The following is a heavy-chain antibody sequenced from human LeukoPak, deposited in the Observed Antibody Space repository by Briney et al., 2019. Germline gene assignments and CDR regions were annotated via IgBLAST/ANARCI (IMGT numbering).Heavy chain of an antibody. CDR1: AFTFSSYS. Sequence: GGSLRLSCAASAFTFSSYSMNWVRQAPGKGLEWVSSISSSSSYIYYADSVKGRFTISRDNAKNTLYLQMNSLRAEDTAVYYCAKDNEVFGGVIVGYFDYWGQGTLVTVSS. D-gene: IGHD3-16*02. CDR3: AKDNEVFGGVIVGYFDY. J-gene: IGHJ4*02. CDR2: ISSSSSYI. V-gene: IGHV3-21*01.